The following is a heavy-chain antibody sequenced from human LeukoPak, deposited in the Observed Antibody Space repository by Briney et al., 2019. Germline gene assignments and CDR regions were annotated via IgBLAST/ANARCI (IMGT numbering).Heavy chain of an antibody. CDR3: ARVASSVRDDAFDI. V-gene: IGHV4-59*08. CDR1: DGSISSYY. D-gene: IGHD6-19*01. J-gene: IGHJ3*02. Sequence: SETLSLTCTVSDGSISSYYWTWIRQPPGEGLEWIGYISYNESTNYNPSLKSRVTISVDTSKNQFSLKLSSMTAADTAVYYCARVASSVRDDAFDIWGQGTMVTVSS. CDR2: ISYNEST.